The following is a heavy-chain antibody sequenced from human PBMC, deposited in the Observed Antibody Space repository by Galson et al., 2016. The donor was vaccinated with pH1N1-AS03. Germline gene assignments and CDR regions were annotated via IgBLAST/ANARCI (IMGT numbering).Heavy chain of an antibody. CDR3: ARFGKNGWDLDS. CDR1: GFTSSIYW. D-gene: IGHD6-19*01. Sequence: SLRLSCAASGFTSSIYWMTWVRQIPGKGLEWVATINPGGRGLYYADSLQGRFSISRDDAKNSLYLQMSSLRVDDTAVYYCARFGKNGWDLDSWGQGTLVSVSS. J-gene: IGHJ4*02. CDR2: INPGGRGL. V-gene: IGHV3-7*03.